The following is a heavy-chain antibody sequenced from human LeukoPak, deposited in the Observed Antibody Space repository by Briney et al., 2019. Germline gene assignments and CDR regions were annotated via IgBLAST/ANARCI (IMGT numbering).Heavy chain of an antibody. Sequence: PSETLSLTCTVAGGSISSYYWSWIRQPPGKGLEWIGYIYYSGSTNYNPSLKSRVTISVDTSKNQFSRKLSSVTAADTAVYHCASSPTFAGLYYFDYWGQGTLVTVSS. V-gene: IGHV4-59*01. CDR1: GGSISSYY. J-gene: IGHJ4*02. CDR2: IYYSGST. CDR3: ASSPTFAGLYYFDY. D-gene: IGHD6-13*01.